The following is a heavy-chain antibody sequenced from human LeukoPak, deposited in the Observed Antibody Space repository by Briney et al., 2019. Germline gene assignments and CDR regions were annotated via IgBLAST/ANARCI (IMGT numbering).Heavy chain of an antibody. CDR1: GFTFSSYS. V-gene: IGHV3-21*01. CDR2: ISSSSSYI. J-gene: IGHJ4*02. Sequence: GGSLRLSCAASGFTFSSYSMNWVRQAPGKGLEWVSSISSSSSYIYYADSVKGRFTISRDNAKNSLYLQMNSLRAEDTAVYYCARANYCDSSGYRAPLRWGQGTLVTVSS. CDR3: ARANYCDSSGYRAPLR. D-gene: IGHD3-22*01.